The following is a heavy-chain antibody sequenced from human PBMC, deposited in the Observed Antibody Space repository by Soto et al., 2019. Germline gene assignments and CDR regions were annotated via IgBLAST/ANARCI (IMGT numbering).Heavy chain of an antibody. V-gene: IGHV1-18*01. D-gene: IGHD3-16*02. CDR1: GYTFTSYG. CDR2: ISAYNGNT. Sequence: QVQLVQSGAEVKKPGASVKVSCKASGYTFTSYGFSWVRQAPGQGLEWMGWISAYNGNTNYTQKLQGRVSMTTDTSTSTAYMELRSLRSDDTAVYYCARDSPYDDVWGSYRPAGLFDYWGLGTLVTVSS. J-gene: IGHJ4*02. CDR3: ARDSPYDDVWGSYRPAGLFDY.